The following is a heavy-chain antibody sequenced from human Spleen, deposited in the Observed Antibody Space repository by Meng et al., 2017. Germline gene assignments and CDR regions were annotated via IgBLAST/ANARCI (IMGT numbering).Heavy chain of an antibody. J-gene: IGHJ4*02. V-gene: IGHV4-30-2*01. D-gene: IGHD3-22*01. CDR1: GGSISSGGYS. CDR3: ARVSGYFPHYFDY. CDR2: MYHSGST. Sequence: QLQLQESGSGLVKPSQTLSLTCAVSGGSISSGGYSWSWIRQPPGKGLEWIGYMYHSGSTYYNPSLKSRVTISVDRSKNQFSLKLTSVTAADTAVYYCARVSGYFPHYFDYRGQGTLVTVSS.